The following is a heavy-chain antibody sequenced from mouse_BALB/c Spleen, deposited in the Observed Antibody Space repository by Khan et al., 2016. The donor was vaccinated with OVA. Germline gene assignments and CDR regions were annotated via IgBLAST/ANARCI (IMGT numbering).Heavy chain of an antibody. Sequence: QVQLKQSGAELARPGASVNLSCKASGYTFTDYYINWMRQRTGQGLEWIGEIYPGSANIYYNEKFKGKATLTADKSSSTVYMQLSSLTSEDSAVYFCAREWAAWFPYWGQGTLVTGSA. V-gene: IGHV1-77*01. CDR2: IYPGSANI. CDR3: AREWAAWFPY. J-gene: IGHJ3*01. CDR1: GYTFTDYY.